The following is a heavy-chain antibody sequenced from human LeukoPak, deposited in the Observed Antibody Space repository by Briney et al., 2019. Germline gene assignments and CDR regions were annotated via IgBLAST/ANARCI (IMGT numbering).Heavy chain of an antibody. Sequence: GASLRLSCAASGFTFSSYAMGWVRQAPGKGLEWVSAISGSGGSTYYADSVKGRFTISRDNPKNTLYLQMNSLRAEDTAVYYCAKPASNNDAFDYWGQGTLVTVSS. CDR1: GFTFSSYA. D-gene: IGHD1-1*01. V-gene: IGHV3-23*01. J-gene: IGHJ4*02. CDR2: ISGSGGST. CDR3: AKPASNNDAFDY.